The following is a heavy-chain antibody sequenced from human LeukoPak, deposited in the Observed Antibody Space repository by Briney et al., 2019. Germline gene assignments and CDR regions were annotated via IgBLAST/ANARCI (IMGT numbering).Heavy chain of an antibody. CDR1: GFTFSSSG. V-gene: IGHV3-33*01. D-gene: IGHD1-26*01. Sequence: GGSLRLSCAASGFTFSSSGMHWVRQAPGKGLEWVVLIWYDGSIKYYTDSVKGRFTISRDNSKNTLYLQMNSLRAEDTAVYYCARDVGSGNYYRGYFDYWGQGTLVTVSS. CDR2: IWYDGSIK. CDR3: ARDVGSGNYYRGYFDY. J-gene: IGHJ4*02.